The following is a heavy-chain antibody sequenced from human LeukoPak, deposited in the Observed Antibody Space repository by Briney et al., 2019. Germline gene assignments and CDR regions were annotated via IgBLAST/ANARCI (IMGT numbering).Heavy chain of an antibody. CDR3: ARAYTNGDYLDY. Sequence: GGSLRLSCAASGFTFSRYSVNWVRQAPGKGLEWVSCISDSSRHVYYADSVKGRFTISRDNAKSSASLQMNSLRVDDTAVYYCARAYTNGDYLDYWGQGTLVTVSS. CDR1: GFTFSRYS. V-gene: IGHV3-21*01. CDR2: ISDSSRHV. J-gene: IGHJ4*02. D-gene: IGHD4-17*01.